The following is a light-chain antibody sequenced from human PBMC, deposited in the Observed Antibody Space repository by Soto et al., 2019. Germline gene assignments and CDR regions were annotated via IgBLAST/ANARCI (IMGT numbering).Light chain of an antibody. Sequence: EIVMTQSPATLSVSPGETATLSCRASQSVSSNSAWYQQKPGQAPRLLIYGVSTRATGIPARFSGSGSGTEFTLTISSLQSEDFALYYCQQYNNWPLTFGGGTKVEIK. V-gene: IGKV3-15*01. CDR1: QSVSSN. CDR3: QQYNNWPLT. J-gene: IGKJ4*01. CDR2: GVS.